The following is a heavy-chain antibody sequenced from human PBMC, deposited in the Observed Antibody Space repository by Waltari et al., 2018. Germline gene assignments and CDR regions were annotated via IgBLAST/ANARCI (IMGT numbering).Heavy chain of an antibody. J-gene: IGHJ4*02. CDR1: GYTFTGYY. D-gene: IGHD1-1*01. CDR3: ARDRPPYNWNGLGYFDY. V-gene: IGHV1-2*06. Sequence: QVQLVQSGAEVKKPGASVKVSCKASGYTFTGYYMHWVRQAPGQGLEWMGRINPNSGGTNYAQKFQGRVTMTRDTSISTAYMELSRLRSDDTAVYYCARDRPPYNWNGLGYFDYWGQGTLVTVSS. CDR2: INPNSGGT.